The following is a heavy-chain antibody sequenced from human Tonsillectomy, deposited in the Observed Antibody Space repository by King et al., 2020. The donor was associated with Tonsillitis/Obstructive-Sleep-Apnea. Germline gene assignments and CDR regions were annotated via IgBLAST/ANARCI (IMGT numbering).Heavy chain of an antibody. J-gene: IGHJ2*01. Sequence: LQLQESGPGLVKPSETLSLNCTVSGGSISSSNYYWGWIRQPPGKGLEWIGSLYYSGSSYYNPSLKSPVTISVDTSKKQISLQLSSVTAADTAVYYCARQGSGEYSSSSDRYFDLWGRGTLVTVSS. CDR2: LYYSGSS. V-gene: IGHV4-39*01. CDR3: ARQGSGEYSSSSDRYFDL. D-gene: IGHD6-6*01. CDR1: GGSISSSNYY.